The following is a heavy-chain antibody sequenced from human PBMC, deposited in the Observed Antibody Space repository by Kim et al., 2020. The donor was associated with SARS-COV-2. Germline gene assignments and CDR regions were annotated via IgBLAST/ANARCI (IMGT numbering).Heavy chain of an antibody. J-gene: IGHJ4*02. CDR2: LTPIDGAT. CDR1: GYTFTNYK. V-gene: IGHV1-46*01. D-gene: IGHD1-26*01. Sequence: ASVKVSCKASGYTFTNYKMHWVRQAPGQGLEWMGILTPIDGATTYAQKFHGRVTLTRNTSTSTVYMELSSLGSGVTAVYYCARDTTKWSFDYWGQGTLVTVSS. CDR3: ARDTTKWSFDY.